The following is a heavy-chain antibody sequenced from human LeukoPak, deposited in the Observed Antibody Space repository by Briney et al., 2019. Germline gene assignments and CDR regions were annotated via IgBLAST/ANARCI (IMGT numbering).Heavy chain of an antibody. CDR3: ARESLAATEYYYYYYMDV. CDR2: INPSGGST. D-gene: IGHD2-15*01. Sequence: ASVKVSCKASGYTFTSYYMHWVRQAPGQGLEWMGIINPSGGSTSYAQKFQGRVTMTRDTSTSTVYMELSSLRSDDTAVYYCARESLAATEYYYYYYMDVWGKGTTVTVSS. V-gene: IGHV1-46*01. J-gene: IGHJ6*03. CDR1: GYTFTSYY.